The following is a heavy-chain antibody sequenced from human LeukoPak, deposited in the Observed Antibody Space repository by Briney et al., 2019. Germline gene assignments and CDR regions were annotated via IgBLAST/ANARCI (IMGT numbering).Heavy chain of an antibody. D-gene: IGHD1-26*01. V-gene: IGHV4-34*01. CDR3: ARDGRHLRDAFDI. CDR2: INHSGST. CDR1: GGSFSGYY. Sequence: SETLSLTCAVYGGSFSGYYWSWIRQPPGKGLEWIGEINHSGSTNYNPSLKSRVTISVDTSKNQFSLKLSSVTAADTAVYYCARDGRHLRDAFDIWGQGTMVTVSS. J-gene: IGHJ3*02.